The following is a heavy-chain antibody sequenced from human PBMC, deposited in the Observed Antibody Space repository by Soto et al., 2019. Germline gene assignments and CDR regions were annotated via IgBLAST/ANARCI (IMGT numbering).Heavy chain of an antibody. CDR2: IYYSGST. D-gene: IGHD4-17*01. Sequence: QVQLQESGPGLVKPSETLSLTCTVSGGSVSSGSYYWSWIRQPPGKGLEWIGYIYYSGSTNYNPSLKGRVTISVDTSKNQFSLKLSSVTAADTAVYYCAREDYGDLDYWGQGTLVTVSS. J-gene: IGHJ4*02. CDR1: GGSVSSGSYY. CDR3: AREDYGDLDY. V-gene: IGHV4-61*01.